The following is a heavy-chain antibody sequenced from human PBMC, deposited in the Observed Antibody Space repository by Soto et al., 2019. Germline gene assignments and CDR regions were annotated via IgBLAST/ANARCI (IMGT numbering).Heavy chain of an antibody. D-gene: IGHD2-21*02. CDR2: IYYSGST. Sequence: QVQLQESGPGLVKPSQTLSLTCTVSGGSISSGDYYWSWIRQPPGKGLEWIGYIYYSGSTYYNPSLKSRVTIXXDXSTXQFSLKLSSVTAADTAVYYCARVGGGNSGSPHFDYWGQGTLVTVSS. CDR3: ARVGGGNSGSPHFDY. V-gene: IGHV4-30-4*01. CDR1: GGSISSGDYY. J-gene: IGHJ4*02.